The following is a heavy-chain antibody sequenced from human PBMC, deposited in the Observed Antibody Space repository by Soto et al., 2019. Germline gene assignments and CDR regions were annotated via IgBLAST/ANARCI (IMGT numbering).Heavy chain of an antibody. CDR3: GRRLGWYAIDY. J-gene: IGHJ4*02. CDR2: MSHIGSV. Sequence: QVLLQESGPGLVQPSGTLSLSCVVSGVCIGSNYYWGWVRQSPGKVLEWLGDMSHIGSVNYNPSLKSRITRSMDQSQTQFSLKLNSVTAADTSVYYCGRRLGWYAIDYWGQRTRVIVSS. D-gene: IGHD6-19*01. CDR1: GVCIGSNYY. V-gene: IGHV4-4*02.